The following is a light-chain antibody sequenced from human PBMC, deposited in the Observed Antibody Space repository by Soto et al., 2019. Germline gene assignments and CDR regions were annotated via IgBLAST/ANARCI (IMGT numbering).Light chain of an antibody. CDR1: QSVSSSY. CDR2: GAS. V-gene: IGKV3-20*01. J-gene: IGKJ1*01. CDR3: QQYGTSPRT. Sequence: ETVLTQSPGTLSLSPGERVTLSCRASQSVSSSYLAWYQQTRGQAPRLLIYGASTRATGIPDRFSGGGSGTDFTLTISRLEPEDLAVYYCQQYGTSPRTFGQGTRVDI.